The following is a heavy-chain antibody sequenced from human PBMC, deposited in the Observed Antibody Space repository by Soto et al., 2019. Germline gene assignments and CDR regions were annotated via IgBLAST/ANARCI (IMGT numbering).Heavy chain of an antibody. D-gene: IGHD3-10*01. J-gene: IGHJ3*02. CDR2: ISAYNGNT. Sequence: ASVKVSCKASGYTFTSYGISWVRQAPGQGLEWMGWISAYNGNTNYAQKLQGRVTMTTDTSTSTAYMELRSLRSDDTAVYYCARDQPLSNILWFGELSVQDAFDIWGQGTMVTVSS. CDR1: GYTFTSYG. CDR3: ARDQPLSNILWFGELSVQDAFDI. V-gene: IGHV1-18*01.